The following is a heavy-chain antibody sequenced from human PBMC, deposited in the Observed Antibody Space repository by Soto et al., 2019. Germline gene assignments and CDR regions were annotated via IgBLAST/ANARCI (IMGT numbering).Heavy chain of an antibody. D-gene: IGHD5-12*01. CDR3: ARHHGPTTSENWFDP. CDR2: ISTYSGDT. V-gene: IGHV1-18*01. CDR1: GYTFFTYD. J-gene: IGHJ5*02. Sequence: QVHLVQSGVEVKPPGASVKVSCQTSGYTFFTYDISWVRQAPGQGLEWMGWISTYSGDTKYAQKFQGRVTMTSETSTPTAYLELRSLGSDDTAVYYCARHHGPTTSENWFDPWGQGTLVTVSS.